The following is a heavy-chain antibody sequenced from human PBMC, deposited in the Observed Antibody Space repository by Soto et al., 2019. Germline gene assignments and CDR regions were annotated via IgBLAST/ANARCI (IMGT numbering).Heavy chain of an antibody. J-gene: IGHJ4*02. Sequence: SLRLSCAASGFTFSNAWMNWVRQAPGKGLEWVGRIKSKTDGGTTDYAAPVKGRFTISRDDSKNTLYLQMNSLKTEYTAVYYCTTDPGTYYDFWSGYYDVYFDYWGQG. V-gene: IGHV3-15*07. CDR1: GFTFSNAW. D-gene: IGHD3-3*01. CDR3: TTDPGTYYDFWSGYYDVYFDY. CDR2: IKSKTDGGTT.